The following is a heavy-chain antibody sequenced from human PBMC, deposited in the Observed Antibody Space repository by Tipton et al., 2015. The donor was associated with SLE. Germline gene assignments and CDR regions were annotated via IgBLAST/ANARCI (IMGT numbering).Heavy chain of an antibody. Sequence: SLRLSCAASRFTFSNSDMNWVRQAPGRGLEWVSYISTSGGTIYYADSVKGRFTISRDNAKSSLYLQMNSLRAEDTAVYYCARPRDSSGYGPGYWGQGTLVTVSS. CDR1: RFTFSNSD. CDR2: ISTSGGTI. J-gene: IGHJ4*02. D-gene: IGHD3-22*01. V-gene: IGHV3-48*03. CDR3: ARPRDSSGYGPGY.